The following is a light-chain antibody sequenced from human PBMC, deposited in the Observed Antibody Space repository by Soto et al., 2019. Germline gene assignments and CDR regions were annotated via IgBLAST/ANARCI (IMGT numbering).Light chain of an antibody. CDR1: SSNIGNNA. V-gene: IGLV1-36*01. CDR3: AAWDDSLNGYV. CDR2: YDN. J-gene: IGLJ1*01. Sequence: QSVLTQPPSVSEAPRQRVTISCSGSSSNIGNNAVNWYQQLPGKAPKLLMFYDNLLPSGVSDRFSGYKSGTSASLAISGLQSEDEADYYCAAWDDSLNGYVFGTGTKVTVL.